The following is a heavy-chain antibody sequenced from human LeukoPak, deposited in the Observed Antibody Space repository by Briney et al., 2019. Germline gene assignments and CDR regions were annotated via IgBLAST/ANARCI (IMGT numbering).Heavy chain of an antibody. CDR3: ARDGGGRYGTTLLDY. CDR1: GYIFTNYG. D-gene: IGHD1/OR15-1a*01. V-gene: IGHV1-3*01. J-gene: IGHJ4*02. Sequence: ASVKVSCKAPGYIFTNYGIHWVRQAPGQRLECMGWINAGNGNIKYSQNFQGRVTFTGDTSASTVYMEFNSLRSEDTAVYYCARDGGGRYGTTLLDYWGQGTLVTVSS. CDR2: INAGNGNI.